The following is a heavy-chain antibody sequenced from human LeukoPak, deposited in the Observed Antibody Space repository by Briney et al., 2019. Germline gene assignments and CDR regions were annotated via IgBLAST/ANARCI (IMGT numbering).Heavy chain of an antibody. D-gene: IGHD3-22*01. CDR3: ARDGDYYDSSGYSCYFDY. V-gene: IGHV3-30*04. CDR1: GFTFSSYA. CDR2: ISYDRSNK. J-gene: IGHJ4*02. Sequence: GGSLRLSCAASGFTFSSYAMHWVRQAPGKGLEWVAVISYDRSNKYYADSVKGRFTISRDNSKNTLYLQMNGLRAEDTAVYYCARDGDYYDSSGYSCYFDYWGQGTLVTVSS.